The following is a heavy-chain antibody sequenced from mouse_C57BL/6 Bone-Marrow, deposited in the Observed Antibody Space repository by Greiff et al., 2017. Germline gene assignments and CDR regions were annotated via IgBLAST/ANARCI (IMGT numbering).Heavy chain of an antibody. V-gene: IGHV14-4*01. D-gene: IGHD1-1*01. CDR3: TTVYYYGGSSYWYFDV. CDR1: GFNIKDDY. CDR2: IDPENGDT. J-gene: IGHJ1*03. Sequence: EVQGVESGAELVRPGASVKLSCTASGFNIKDDYMHWVKQRPEQGLEWIGWIDPENGDTEYASKFQGKATLTADTSSTTAYLQLSSLTSEDTAVYYCTTVYYYGGSSYWYFDVWGTGTTVTVSS.